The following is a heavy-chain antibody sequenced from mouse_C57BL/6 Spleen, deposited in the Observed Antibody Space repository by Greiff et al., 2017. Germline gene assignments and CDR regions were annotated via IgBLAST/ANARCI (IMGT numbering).Heavy chain of an antibody. CDR2: IDPANGNT. D-gene: IGHD1-1*01. CDR1: GFNIKNTY. V-gene: IGHV14-3*01. J-gene: IGHJ2*01. Sequence: EVQLVESVAELVRPGASVTLSCTASGFNIKNTYMHWVKQRPEQGLEWIGRIDPANGNTKYAPKFQGKATRTADTSSNTAYLQLSSLTSEDTAIYDGARQGGTTVVEDFDDWGQGTTLTVSS. CDR3: ARQGGTTVVEDFDD.